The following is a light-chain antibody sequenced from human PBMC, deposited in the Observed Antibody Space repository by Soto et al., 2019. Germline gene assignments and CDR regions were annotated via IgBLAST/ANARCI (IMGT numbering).Light chain of an antibody. CDR2: DAS. J-gene: IGKJ4*01. CDR3: QQYDHLPPLS. Sequence: DIQMTQSPSSLSASVGDRVTITCQASQDIKNYLNWYQQKPGKAPNLLIYDASNLKTGVPSRFSGGGSGTHFTFTXSSLQPEDVATYYCQQYDHLPPLSFGGGTKVEIK. V-gene: IGKV1-33*01. CDR1: QDIKNY.